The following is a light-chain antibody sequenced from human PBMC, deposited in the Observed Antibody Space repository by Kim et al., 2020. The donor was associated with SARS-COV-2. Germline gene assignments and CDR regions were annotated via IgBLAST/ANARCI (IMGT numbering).Light chain of an antibody. CDR2: QDS. J-gene: IGLJ2*01. Sequence: SYELTQPPSVSVSPGQTASITCSGDKLGDKYACWYQQKPGQSPVLVIYQDSKRPSGIPERFSGSNSGNTATLTISGTQARDEADYYCQAWDSSTGVFGGG. CDR1: KLGDKY. V-gene: IGLV3-1*01. CDR3: QAWDSSTGV.